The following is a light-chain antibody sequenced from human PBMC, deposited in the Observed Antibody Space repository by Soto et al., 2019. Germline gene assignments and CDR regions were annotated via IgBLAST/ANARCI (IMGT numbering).Light chain of an antibody. V-gene: IGKV1-33*01. Sequence: DIQMTQSPSSLSASVGDRVSITRQASQDIANFLNWYQQKPGKAPKLLIYDASNLKTGVPSRFSGSGSGTDFTLTISSLQPEDIATYYCQQYDNFVLTFGGGTKVEIK. CDR1: QDIANF. CDR3: QQYDNFVLT. J-gene: IGKJ4*01. CDR2: DAS.